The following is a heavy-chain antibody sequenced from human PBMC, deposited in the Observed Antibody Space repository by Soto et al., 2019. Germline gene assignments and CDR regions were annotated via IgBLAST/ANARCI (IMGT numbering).Heavy chain of an antibody. CDR3: AASITGTNYYYYGMDL. V-gene: IGHV1-58*01. CDR2: IVVGSGNT. Sequence: SVKVSCKASGFTFTSSAVQWVRQARGQRLEWIGWIVVGSGNTNYAQKFQERVTITRDMSTSTAYMELSSLRSEDTAVYYCAASITGTNYYYYGMDLWGLGTPVTVSS. D-gene: IGHD1-20*01. J-gene: IGHJ6*02. CDR1: GFTFTSSA.